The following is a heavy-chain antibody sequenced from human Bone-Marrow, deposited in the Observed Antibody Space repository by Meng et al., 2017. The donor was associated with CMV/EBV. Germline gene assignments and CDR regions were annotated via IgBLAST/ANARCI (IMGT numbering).Heavy chain of an antibody. CDR3: ARAFPEGGFGELNLFDY. CDR1: GGSISSSSYY. D-gene: IGHD3-10*01. V-gene: IGHV4-39*07. J-gene: IGHJ4*02. Sequence: SETLSLTCTVSGGSISSSSYYWGWIRQPPGKGLEWIGSIYYSGSTYYNPSLKSRVTISVDTSKNQFSLKLSSVTAADTAVYYCARAFPEGGFGELNLFDYWGQGTLVTVSS. CDR2: IYYSGST.